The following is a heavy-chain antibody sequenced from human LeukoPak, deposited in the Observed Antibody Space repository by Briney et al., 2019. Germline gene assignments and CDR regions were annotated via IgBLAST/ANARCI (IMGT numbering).Heavy chain of an antibody. CDR3: ARDPKGGGVVMDV. CDR1: GFTFTSSA. Sequence: GGSLRLSCAASGFTFTSSAMNWVRQAPGKGLEWVSGISGSGGTTYYADSVKGRFTVSRDNSKNANTLYLQMNSLRAEDTAVYYCARDPKGGGVVMDVWGKGTTVTVSS. CDR2: ISGSGGTT. J-gene: IGHJ6*03. D-gene: IGHD2-8*02. V-gene: IGHV3-23*01.